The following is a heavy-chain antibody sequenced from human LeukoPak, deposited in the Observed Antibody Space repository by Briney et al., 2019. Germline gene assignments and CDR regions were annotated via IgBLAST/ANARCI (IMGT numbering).Heavy chain of an antibody. CDR1: GYSISSGYY. V-gene: IGHV4-38-2*02. J-gene: IGHJ3*02. CDR3: ARDGGNGYEDAFDI. CDR2: IYHSGST. Sequence: SETLSLTCTVSGYSISSGYYWGWIRQPPGKGLEWIGSIYHSGSTYYNPSLKSRVTISVDTSKNQFSLKLSSVTAADTAVYYCARDGGNGYEDAFDIWGQGTMVTVSS. D-gene: IGHD5-12*01.